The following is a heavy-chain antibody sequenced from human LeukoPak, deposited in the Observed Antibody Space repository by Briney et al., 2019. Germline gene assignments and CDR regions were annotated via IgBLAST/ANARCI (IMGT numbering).Heavy chain of an antibody. V-gene: IGHV1-69*04. CDR1: GGTFSSYA. J-gene: IGHJ4*02. CDR3: AREGYNYGSGSSPWFDY. Sequence: ASVKVSCKASGGTFSSYAISWVRQAPGQGLEWMGRIIPILGIANYAQKFQGRVTITADKSTSTAYMELSSLRSEDTAVYYCAREGYNYGSGSSPWFDYWGQGTLVTVSS. D-gene: IGHD3-10*01. CDR2: IIPILGIA.